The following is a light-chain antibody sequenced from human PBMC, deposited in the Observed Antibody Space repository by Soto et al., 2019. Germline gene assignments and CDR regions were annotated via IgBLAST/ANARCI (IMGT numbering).Light chain of an antibody. V-gene: IGLV1-44*01. J-gene: IGLJ1*01. Sequence: QSVLTQPPSASGTPGQRVTISCSGSSSNIGSNTVNWYQQLPGTAPKLLIYSNNQRPSGVPDRFSGSKSGTSASLAISGLQSEEEADYYCAAWDDSLNALFGTGTKLTVL. CDR2: SNN. CDR1: SSNIGSNT. CDR3: AAWDDSLNAL.